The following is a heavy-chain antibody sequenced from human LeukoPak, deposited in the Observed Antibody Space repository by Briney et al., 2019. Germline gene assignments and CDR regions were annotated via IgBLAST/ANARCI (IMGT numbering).Heavy chain of an antibody. CDR3: ARPLEARVTVPFDY. CDR1: GGSVSSGDYY. V-gene: IGHV4-61*02. Sequence: PSETLSLTCTVSGGSVSSGDYYWTWIRQPAGKGLEWIGRIYTSGSTSYSPSLKSRVTISLDTSKNQFSLKLSSLTAADTAVYYCARPLEARVTVPFDYWGQGTLVTVSS. CDR2: IYTSGST. D-gene: IGHD4-17*01. J-gene: IGHJ4*02.